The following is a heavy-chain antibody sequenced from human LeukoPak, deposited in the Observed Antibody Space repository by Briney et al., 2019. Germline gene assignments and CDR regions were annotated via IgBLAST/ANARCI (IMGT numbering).Heavy chain of an antibody. D-gene: IGHD1-14*01. Sequence: GGSLRLSCGASGFTFSNYGMLWVRQAPGKGLEWVAFIRYDGNNKLYADSMKGRFTISRDNSKNTLYLHINSLRAEDTAVYYSVKDNPHYSGGQGTLVIVSA. J-gene: IGHJ5*01. CDR3: VKDNPHYS. CDR2: IRYDGNNK. CDR1: GFTFSNYG. V-gene: IGHV3-30*02.